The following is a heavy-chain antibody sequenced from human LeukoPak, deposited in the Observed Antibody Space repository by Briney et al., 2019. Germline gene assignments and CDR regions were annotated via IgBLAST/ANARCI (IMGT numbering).Heavy chain of an antibody. J-gene: IGHJ1*01. D-gene: IGHD3-22*01. CDR1: GGSISSGSYY. CDR3: ARDRGYYYDSSGPSGYYFQH. V-gene: IGHV4-61*02. CDR2: IYTSGST. Sequence: PSETLSLTCTVSGGSISSGSYYWSWIRQPAGKGLEWIGRIYTSGSTNYNPSLKSRVTISVDTSKNQFSLKLSSVTAADTAVYYCARDRGYYYDSSGPSGYYFQHWGQGTLVTVSS.